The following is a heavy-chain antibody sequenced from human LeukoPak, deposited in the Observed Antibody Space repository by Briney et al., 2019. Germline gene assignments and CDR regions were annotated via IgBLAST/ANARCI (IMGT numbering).Heavy chain of an antibody. V-gene: IGHV3-66*01. CDR2: IYSGGST. D-gene: IGHD6-13*01. CDR3: AREGSAGTTELDY. Sequence: GGSLRLSCAASGFTVSSNYMSWVRQAPGKGVEWVSVIYSGGSTYYADSVKGRFTISRDNSKNTLYLQMNSLRAEDTAVYYCAREGSAGTTELDYWGQGTLVTVSS. CDR1: GFTVSSNY. J-gene: IGHJ4*02.